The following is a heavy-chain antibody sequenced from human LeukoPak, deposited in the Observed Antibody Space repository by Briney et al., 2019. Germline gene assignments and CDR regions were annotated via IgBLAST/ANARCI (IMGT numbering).Heavy chain of an antibody. CDR1: GYSISSGYY. Sequence: PSETLSLTCAVSGYSISSGYYWGWIRQPPGKGLEWIGSIHHSGSTYYNPSLKSRVTISVDTSKNQFSLKLSSVTAADTAVYYCARQGYSYGRNWFDPWGQGTLVTVSS. V-gene: IGHV4-38-2*01. D-gene: IGHD5-18*01. CDR2: IHHSGST. CDR3: ARQGYSYGRNWFDP. J-gene: IGHJ5*02.